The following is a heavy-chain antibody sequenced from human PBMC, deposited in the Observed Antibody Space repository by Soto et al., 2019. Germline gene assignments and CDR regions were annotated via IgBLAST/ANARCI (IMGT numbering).Heavy chain of an antibody. Sequence: EVQLVESGGGLVQPGGSLRLSCVASGFTFSGYWMSWVRQVPGTGLEWVANIKEDGSEKNFVDSVKGRFTIYRDNAENSLYLQMNSLRAEDTAVYFCARDVPGEQSAFDIWGQGTMVTVSS. CDR1: GFTFSGYW. J-gene: IGHJ3*02. D-gene: IGHD3-10*01. CDR3: ARDVPGEQSAFDI. V-gene: IGHV3-7*04. CDR2: IKEDGSEK.